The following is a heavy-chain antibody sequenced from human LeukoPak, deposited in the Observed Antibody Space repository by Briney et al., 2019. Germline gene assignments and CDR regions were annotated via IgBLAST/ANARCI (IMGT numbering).Heavy chain of an antibody. J-gene: IGHJ6*02. CDR2: INPNSGGT. D-gene: IGHD6-19*01. CDR3: ALDSGWYYYYGMDV. V-gene: IGHV1-2*02. Sequence: ASVKVSCKASGYTFTCYYMHRVRQAPGQGLEWMGWINPNSGGTNYAQKFQGRVTMTRDTSISTAYMELSRLRSDDTAVYYCALDSGWYYYYGMDVWGQGTTVTVSS. CDR1: GYTFTCYY.